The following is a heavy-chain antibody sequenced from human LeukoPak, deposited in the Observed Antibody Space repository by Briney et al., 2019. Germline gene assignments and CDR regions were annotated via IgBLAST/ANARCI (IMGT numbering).Heavy chain of an antibody. CDR2: IKPDGSEG. CDR1: GFTFSSSW. J-gene: IGHJ4*02. V-gene: IGHV3-7*04. Sequence: GGSLRLSCAASGFTFSSSWMTWVRPAPGKGLEWVANIKPDGSEGSYVDSVKGRFTISRDNAKNSLFLQMISLRAEDTAVYYCARDRGYKSFDYWGQGALVTVSS. CDR3: ARDRGYKSFDY. D-gene: IGHD3-10*01.